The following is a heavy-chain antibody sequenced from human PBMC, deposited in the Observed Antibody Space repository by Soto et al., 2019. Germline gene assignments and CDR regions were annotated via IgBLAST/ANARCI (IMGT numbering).Heavy chain of an antibody. V-gene: IGHV3-23*01. Sequence: PGGSLRLSCAVSGFTFSGYAMSWVRQAPGKGLEWVSSISGNGGSTYYADSVRGRFTISRDNSKNTLYLQMNGLRTEDTALYYCAKEGYASSWYYFDYWGQGGLVTGSS. CDR3: AKEGYASSWYYFDY. CDR2: ISGNGGST. CDR1: GFTFSGYA. D-gene: IGHD6-13*01. J-gene: IGHJ4*02.